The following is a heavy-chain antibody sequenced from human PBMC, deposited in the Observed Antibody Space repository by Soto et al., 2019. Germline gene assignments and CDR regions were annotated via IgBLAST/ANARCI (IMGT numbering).Heavy chain of an antibody. CDR2: IIPILGIA. CDR3: ARATPDYGDYVAFDI. CDR1: GGTFSSYT. V-gene: IGHV1-69*02. Sequence: SVKVSCKASGGTFSSYTISWVRPAPGQGLEWMGRIIPILGIANYAQKFQGRVTITADKSTSTAYMELSSLRSEDTAVYYCARATPDYGDYVAFDIWGQGTMVTVSS. J-gene: IGHJ3*02. D-gene: IGHD4-17*01.